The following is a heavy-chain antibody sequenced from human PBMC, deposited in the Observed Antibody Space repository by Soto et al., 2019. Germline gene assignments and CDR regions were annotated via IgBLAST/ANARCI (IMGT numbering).Heavy chain of an antibody. V-gene: IGHV4-59*01. Sequence: SETLSLTXTVSGGSISSYYWSWIRQPPGKGLEWIGYIYYSGSTNYNPSLKSRVTISVDTSKNQFSLKLSSVTAADTAVYYCARSYRNPYYYDSSGYRYNWFDPWGQGTLVTVSS. CDR2: IYYSGST. D-gene: IGHD3-22*01. J-gene: IGHJ5*02. CDR1: GGSISSYY. CDR3: ARSYRNPYYYDSSGYRYNWFDP.